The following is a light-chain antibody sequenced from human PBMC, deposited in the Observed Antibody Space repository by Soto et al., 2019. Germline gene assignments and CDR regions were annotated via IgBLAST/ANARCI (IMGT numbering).Light chain of an antibody. J-gene: IGLJ2*01. V-gene: IGLV6-57*02. CDR2: EDN. CDR1: SGSIASNY. Sequence: NFMLTQPHSVSESPGKTVTISCAASSGSIASNYVQWYQQRPGSAPTLMIYEDNLRPSGVPDRFSGSIDSSSNSASLTISALKTEDEADYYCQSYDSSSHVVFGGGTKLTVL. CDR3: QSYDSSSHVV.